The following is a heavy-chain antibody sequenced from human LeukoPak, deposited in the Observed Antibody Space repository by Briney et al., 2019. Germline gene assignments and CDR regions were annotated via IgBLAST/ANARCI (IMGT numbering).Heavy chain of an antibody. CDR3: ARDLYSGSYRTTGGDY. D-gene: IGHD3-10*02. CDR1: GFTFSSYG. CDR2: IWYDGSNK. J-gene: IGHJ4*02. V-gene: IGHV3-33*01. Sequence: PGRSLRLSCAASGFTFSSYGMHWVRQAPGKGLEWVAVIWYDGSNKYYADSVKGRFTISRDNSKNTLYLQMNSLTADYTAVYYCARDLYSGSYRTTGGDYWGQGTLVTVSS.